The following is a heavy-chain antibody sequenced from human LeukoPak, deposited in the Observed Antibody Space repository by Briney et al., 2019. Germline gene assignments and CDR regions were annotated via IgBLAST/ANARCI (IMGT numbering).Heavy chain of an antibody. V-gene: IGHV4-59*01. D-gene: IGHD5-12*01. J-gene: IGHJ3*02. CDR3: ARELPTMGSGAFDI. Sequence: PSETLSLTCTVCRGFIRHYYWSWLRQPPGKGGEGIGYIYYSGSTKYDPSPKSRVTITVDTSKNQFALKLSSVTAADTAVYYCARELPTMGSGAFDIWGQGTMVTVSS. CDR1: RGFIRHYY. CDR2: IYYSGST.